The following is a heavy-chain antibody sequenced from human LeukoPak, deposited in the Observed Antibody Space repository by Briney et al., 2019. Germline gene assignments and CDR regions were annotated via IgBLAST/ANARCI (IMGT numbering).Heavy chain of an antibody. CDR1: GASISSYF. Sequence: SETLSLTCTVSGASISSYFWTWIRQSPGKGLEWIGYMYYRGNTNYNPSLKSRVTISVDTSKNQFSLKLSSVTAADTAVYYCATGVHGIAAAGDYYFDYWGQGTLVTVSS. D-gene: IGHD6-13*01. J-gene: IGHJ4*02. CDR2: MYYRGNT. V-gene: IGHV4-59*01. CDR3: ATGVHGIAAAGDYYFDY.